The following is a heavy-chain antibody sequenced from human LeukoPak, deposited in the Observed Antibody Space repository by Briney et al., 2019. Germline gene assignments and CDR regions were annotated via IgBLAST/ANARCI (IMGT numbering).Heavy chain of an antibody. CDR3: ARDQRSGFFDH. V-gene: IGHV4-31*03. J-gene: IGHJ4*02. CDR2: IQYSGTV. Sequence: PSETLSLTCTVSGGSISSGGFLWGWIRQLPGKGLEWIGYIQYSGTVYYNPSLKSRVTISVDTSKNQFSLKLSSVTAADTAVYYCARDQRSGFFDHWGQGTLVTVSS. D-gene: IGHD3-3*01. CDR1: GGSISSGGFL.